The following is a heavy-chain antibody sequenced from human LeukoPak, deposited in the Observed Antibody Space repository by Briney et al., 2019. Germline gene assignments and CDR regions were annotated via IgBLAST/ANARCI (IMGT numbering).Heavy chain of an antibody. D-gene: IGHD5-12*01. J-gene: IGHJ4*02. CDR2: IYHTGST. CDR1: GGPITEYY. Sequence: SETLSLTCSVSGGPITEYYWGWIRQPPGKGLEWIGYIYHTGSTNYSPSLKSRVTMSVDASRNQFSLKLVSVTAADTAVYYCARDRGTTGYYYPDSWGQGILVTVSS. CDR3: ARDRGTTGYYYPDS. V-gene: IGHV4-59*01.